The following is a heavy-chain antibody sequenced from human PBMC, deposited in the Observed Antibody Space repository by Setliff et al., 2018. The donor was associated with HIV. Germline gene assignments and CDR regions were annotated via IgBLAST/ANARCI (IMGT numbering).Heavy chain of an antibody. CDR1: GFTFSTYT. CDR3: AAVFTGEPGRSLDY. CDR2: IGSSSSFT. J-gene: IGHJ4*02. V-gene: IGHV3-21*01. Sequence: GESLKISCAASGFTFSTYTINWVRQAPGKGPEWVSSIGSSSSFTFYADSVKGRFTISRDNAKNSQYLLMSDLRAEDTAVYYCAAVFTGEPGRSLDYWGQGTPVTVSS. D-gene: IGHD1-26*01.